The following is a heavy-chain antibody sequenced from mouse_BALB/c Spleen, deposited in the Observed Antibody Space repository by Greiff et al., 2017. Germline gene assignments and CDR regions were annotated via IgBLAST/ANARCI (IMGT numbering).Heavy chain of an antibody. CDR1: GYSFTGYF. D-gene: IGHD1-1*01. J-gene: IGHJ4*01. Sequence: VQLQQSGPELVKPGASVKISCKASGYSFTGYFMNWVMQSHGKSLEWIGRINPYNGDTFYNQKFKGKATLTVDKSSSTAHMELRSLASEDSAVYYCARGGYGTNYAMDYGGQGTSVTVSS. CDR2: INPYNGDT. CDR3: ARGGYGTNYAMDY. V-gene: IGHV1-20*02.